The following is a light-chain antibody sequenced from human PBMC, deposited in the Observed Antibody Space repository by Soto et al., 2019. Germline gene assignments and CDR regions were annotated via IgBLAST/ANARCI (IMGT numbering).Light chain of an antibody. CDR3: QQYGSSPYT. CDR2: GAA. V-gene: IGKV3-20*01. Sequence: EIVLTQSPGTLSLSPGERATLSCRTSQSVRSNYLAWYHQKPGQAPRLLIYGAANRATGIPDRFGGSGSGTEFTLTISRLEPEDFAVYYCQQYGSSPYTVGQGTKLEIK. CDR1: QSVRSNY. J-gene: IGKJ2*01.